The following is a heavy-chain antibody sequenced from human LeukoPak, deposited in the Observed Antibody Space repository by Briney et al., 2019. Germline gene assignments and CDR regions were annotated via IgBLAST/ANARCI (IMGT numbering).Heavy chain of an antibody. CDR3: ARVSRTVVNNYYYYMDV. CDR2: INPSGGST. Sequence: GASVKVSCKVSGYTLTELSMHWVRQAPGKGLEWMGIINPSGGSTSYAQKFQGRVTMTRDMSTSTVYMELSSLRSEDTAVYYCARVSRTVVNNYYYYMDVWGKGTTVTVSS. V-gene: IGHV1-46*01. D-gene: IGHD3-22*01. J-gene: IGHJ6*03. CDR1: GYTLTELS.